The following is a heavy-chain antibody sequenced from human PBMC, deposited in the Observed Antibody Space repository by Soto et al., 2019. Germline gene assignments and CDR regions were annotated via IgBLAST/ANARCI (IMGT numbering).Heavy chain of an antibody. D-gene: IGHD2-15*01. J-gene: IGHJ4*02. CDR1: GGSISSNY. CDR2: VYNSGST. CDR3: ARYRREEVAGYTLDN. Sequence: SSETLSLTCTVSGGSISSNYWTWIRQPPGKGLEWIGYVYNSGSTNYNPSLKSRVTISEDTSKSQFSLKVNSMTAADTAVYYCARYRREEVAGYTLDNWGQGILVTVSS. V-gene: IGHV4-59*01.